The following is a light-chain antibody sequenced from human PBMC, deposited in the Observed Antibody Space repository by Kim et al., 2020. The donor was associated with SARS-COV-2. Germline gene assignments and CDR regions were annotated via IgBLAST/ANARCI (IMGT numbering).Light chain of an antibody. CDR3: GADHGSGSIFVRV. CDR2: VGTGGIVG. V-gene: IGLV9-49*01. CDR1: SGYSNYK. J-gene: IGLJ2*01. Sequence: QPVLTQPPSASASLGASVTLTCTLSSGYSNYKVDWYQQRPGKGPRFVMRVGTGGIVGSKGDGIPDRFSVLGSGLNRYLTIKNIQEEDESDFHCGADHGSGSIFVRVFGGGTQLTVL.